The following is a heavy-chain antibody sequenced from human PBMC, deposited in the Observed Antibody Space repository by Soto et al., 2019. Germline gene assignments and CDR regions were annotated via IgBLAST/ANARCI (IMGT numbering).Heavy chain of an antibody. V-gene: IGHV4-4*02. D-gene: IGHD2-21*02. CDR1: GGSISSSNW. J-gene: IGHJ4*02. Sequence: SEILSLTCAVSGGSISSSNWWSWVRQPPGKGLEWIGEIYHSGSTNYNPSLKSRVTISVDKSKNQFSLKLSSVTAADTAVYYCASAYCGGDCYLIDYWGQGTLVTVSS. CDR2: IYHSGST. CDR3: ASAYCGGDCYLIDY.